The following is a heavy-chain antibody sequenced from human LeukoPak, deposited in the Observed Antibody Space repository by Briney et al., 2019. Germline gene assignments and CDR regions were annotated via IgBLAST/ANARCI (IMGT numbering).Heavy chain of an antibody. CDR1: GGSISSGGYY. CDR2: IYYSGST. D-gene: IGHD3-22*01. Sequence: PSETLSLTCTVSGGSISSGGYYWSWIHQHPGKGLEWIGYIYYSGSTYYNPSLKSRVTISVDTSKNQFSLKLSSVTAADTAVYYCARGRSYDYYDSSGYYRRYFQHWGQGTLVTVSS. V-gene: IGHV4-31*03. CDR3: ARGRSYDYYDSSGYYRRYFQH. J-gene: IGHJ1*01.